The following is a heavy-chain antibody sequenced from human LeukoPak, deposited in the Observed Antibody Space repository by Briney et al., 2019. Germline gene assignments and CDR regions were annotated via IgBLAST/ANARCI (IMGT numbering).Heavy chain of an antibody. CDR3: ASDSSGYYYADY. J-gene: IGHJ4*02. CDR2: IIPILGIA. Sequence: ASVKVSCKASGGTFSSYAISWVRQAPGQGLEWMGRIIPILGIANYAQKFQGRVTITTDESTSTAYMELSSLRSEDTAVYYCASDSSGYYYADYWGQGTLVTVSS. D-gene: IGHD3-22*01. V-gene: IGHV1-69*04. CDR1: GGTFSSYA.